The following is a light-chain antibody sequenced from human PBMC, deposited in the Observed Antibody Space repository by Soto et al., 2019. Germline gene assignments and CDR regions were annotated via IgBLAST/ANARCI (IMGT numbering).Light chain of an antibody. CDR3: QQYNSYSTRT. Sequence: DIKMTQSPSTLSASVGDRVTITFRAGQSISSWLAWYQQKPGKAPKLLIYKASSLESGVPSRFSGSGSGTEFTLTINSLQPDDFATYYCQQYNSYSTRTFGQGTKVDI. V-gene: IGKV1-5*03. CDR2: KAS. J-gene: IGKJ1*01. CDR1: QSISSW.